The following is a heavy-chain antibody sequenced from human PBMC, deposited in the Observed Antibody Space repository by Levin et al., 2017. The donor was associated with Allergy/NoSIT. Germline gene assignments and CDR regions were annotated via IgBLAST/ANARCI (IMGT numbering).Heavy chain of an antibody. CDR3: ARGAYDSSGYYYLEYFQH. V-gene: IGHV4-34*01. J-gene: IGHJ1*01. CDR2: INHSGST. D-gene: IGHD3-22*01. CDR1: GGSFRGYY. Sequence: SQTLSLTCAVYGGSFRGYYWSWIRQPPGKGLEWIGEINHSGSTNYNPSLKSRVTISVDTSKNQFSLKLSSVTAADTAVYYCARGAYDSSGYYYLEYFQHWGQGTLVTVSS.